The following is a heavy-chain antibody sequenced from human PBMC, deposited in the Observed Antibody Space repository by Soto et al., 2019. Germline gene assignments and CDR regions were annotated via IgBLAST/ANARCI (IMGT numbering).Heavy chain of an antibody. CDR1: GGSFSGYY. V-gene: IGHV4-34*01. CDR3: ARDRPDSSGYSIHLNFEY. Sequence: SETLSLTCAVYGGSFSGYYWSWIRQPPGKGLEWIGEINHTGSTNSNPSLKSRVTISIDTSKNQFSLSLSSVTAADTAVYYCARDRPDSSGYSIHLNFEYWGQGISVTVSS. J-gene: IGHJ4*02. D-gene: IGHD3-22*01. CDR2: INHTGST.